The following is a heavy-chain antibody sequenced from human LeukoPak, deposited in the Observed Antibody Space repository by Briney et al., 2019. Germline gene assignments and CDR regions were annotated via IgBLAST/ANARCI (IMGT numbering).Heavy chain of an antibody. J-gene: IGHJ3*02. Sequence: ASVKVSCKASGYTFTSYGISWVRQAPGQGLEWMGWISAYNGNTNYAQKFQGRVTITADKSTSTAYMELSSLRSEDTAVYYCARARQPYYYDSSGPYPLDAFDIWGQGTMVTVSS. CDR3: ARARQPYYYDSSGPYPLDAFDI. CDR1: GYTFTSYG. D-gene: IGHD3-22*01. CDR2: ISAYNGNT. V-gene: IGHV1-18*01.